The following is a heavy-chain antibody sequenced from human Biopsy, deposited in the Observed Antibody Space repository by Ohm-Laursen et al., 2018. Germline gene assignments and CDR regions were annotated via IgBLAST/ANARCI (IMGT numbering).Heavy chain of an antibody. CDR3: ARDRGYYSDRTVPGYFDL. D-gene: IGHD3-22*01. V-gene: IGHV4-59*02. J-gene: IGHJ2*01. CDR2: VYYTGST. CDR1: GDSVTKYY. Sequence: DTLSLTCTVSGDSVTKYYWSWIRQPPGKGLEWIGYVYYTGSTDYNPSLQSRVTISVDTSKNHFSLRLRSVTPADTAIYYCARDRGYYSDRTVPGYFDLWGRGTLVTVSS.